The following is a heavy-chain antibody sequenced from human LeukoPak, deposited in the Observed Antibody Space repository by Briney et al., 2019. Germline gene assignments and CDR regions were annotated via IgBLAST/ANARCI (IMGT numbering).Heavy chain of an antibody. CDR2: INWNGGST. V-gene: IGHV3-20*04. D-gene: IGHD3-22*01. CDR3: ARDNPYYYDSSGSFDY. Sequence: RAGGSLRLSCAASGFTFDDYGMSWVRQAPGKGLEWVSGINWNGGSTGYADSVKGRFTISRDNAKNSLYLQMNSLRAEDTALYYCARDNPYYYDSSGSFDYWGQGTLVTVSS. CDR1: GFTFDDYG. J-gene: IGHJ4*02.